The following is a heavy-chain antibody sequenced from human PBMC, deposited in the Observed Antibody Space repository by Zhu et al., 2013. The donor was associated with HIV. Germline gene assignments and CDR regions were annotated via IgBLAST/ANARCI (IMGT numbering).Heavy chain of an antibody. CDR3: ATDLPDAFPMGGPGY. V-gene: IGHV1-46*02. CDR1: PYTFQSAY. J-gene: IGHJ4*02. CDR2: IDPTKGGT. Sequence: QEHLVQSGAELKKPGASVKVSCKTSPYTFQSAYIHWVRQAPGQGLEWMGVIDPTKGGTTFSPRFQDRLTLTADTSTGIIYMNLTSLTSEDTAVYYCATDLPDAFPMGGPGYWGQGALVTVSS. D-gene: IGHD3-16*01.